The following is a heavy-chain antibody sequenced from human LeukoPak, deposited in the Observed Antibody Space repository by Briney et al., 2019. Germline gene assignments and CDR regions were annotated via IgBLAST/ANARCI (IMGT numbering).Heavy chain of an antibody. CDR3: ARVIAAAGG. CDR1: GFSLSSYL. V-gene: IGHV3-74*01. D-gene: IGHD6-13*01. Sequence: GGSLRLSCAASGFSLSSYLMHRVRPAPGKGLVWVSRINSDGSSTSYADSVKGRFTISRDNAKNTLYLQMNSLRAEDTAVYYCARVIAAAGGWGQGTLVTVSS. CDR2: INSDGSST. J-gene: IGHJ4*02.